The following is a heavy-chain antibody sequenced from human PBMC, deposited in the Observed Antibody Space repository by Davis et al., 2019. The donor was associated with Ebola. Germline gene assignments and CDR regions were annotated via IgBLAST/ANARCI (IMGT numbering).Heavy chain of an antibody. CDR1: GFTFSSYA. CDR2: ISYDGSNK. CDR3: ARALDRIVVVVAATGY. J-gene: IGHJ4*02. Sequence: GGSLRPSCAASGFTFSSYAMHWVRQAPGKGLEWVAVISYDGSNKYYADSVKGRFTISRDNSKNTLYLQMNSLRAEDTAVYYCARALDRIVVVVAATGYWGQGTLVTVSS. D-gene: IGHD2-15*01. V-gene: IGHV3-30-3*01.